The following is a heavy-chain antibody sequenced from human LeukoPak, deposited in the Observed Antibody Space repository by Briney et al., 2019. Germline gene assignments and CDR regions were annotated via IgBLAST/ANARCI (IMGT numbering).Heavy chain of an antibody. D-gene: IGHD3-22*01. CDR2: ISWNSGSI. CDR3: AKDAHSGYYYEGSAFDI. J-gene: IGHJ3*02. CDR1: GFTLDDYA. Sequence: PGRSLRLSCAASGFTLDDYAMHWVRQAPGKGLEWVSGISWNSGSIDYADSVRGRFTISRDNAKNSLYLQMNSLRAEDTALYYCAKDAHSGYYYEGSAFDIWGQGTMVTVSS. V-gene: IGHV3-9*01.